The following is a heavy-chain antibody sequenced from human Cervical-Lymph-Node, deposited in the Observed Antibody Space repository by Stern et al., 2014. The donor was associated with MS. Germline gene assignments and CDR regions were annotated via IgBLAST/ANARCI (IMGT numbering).Heavy chain of an antibody. CDR3: AREVSMVGFDP. CDR2: IIPNFGKP. CDR1: GYSVSSHT. J-gene: IGHJ5*02. D-gene: IGHD3-10*01. V-gene: IGHV1-69*01. Sequence: VHLVESGAEVKKPGSSVKVSCKASGYSVSSHTISWVRPAPGQGLEWMGGIIPNFGKPNYAPKFQGRVPISWDQSTDTGDLELNSLRSDDTAVYYCAREVSMVGFDPWGQGSLVTVPS.